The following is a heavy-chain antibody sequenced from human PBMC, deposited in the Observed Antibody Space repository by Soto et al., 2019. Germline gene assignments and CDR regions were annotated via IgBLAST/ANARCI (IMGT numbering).Heavy chain of an antibody. J-gene: IGHJ3*02. CDR2: IKQDGSEK. V-gene: IGHV3-7*03. D-gene: IGHD1-26*01. CDR1: GFTFSSYW. Sequence: GGSLRLSCAASGFTFSSYWMSWVRQAPGKGLEWVANIKQDGSEKYYVDSVKGRFTISRDNAKNSLYLQMNSLRAEDTAVYYCARDRGRELDAFDIWGQGTMVTVSS. CDR3: ARDRGRELDAFDI.